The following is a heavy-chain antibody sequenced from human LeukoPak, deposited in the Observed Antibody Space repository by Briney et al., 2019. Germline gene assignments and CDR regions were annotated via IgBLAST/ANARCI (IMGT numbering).Heavy chain of an antibody. Sequence: ASVKVSCKASGYTFTGYYMHWVRQAPGQGLEWMGWINPNSGGTNYAQKFQGRVTMTTDTSTSTAYMELRSLRSDDTAVYYCARLAVAGPYYFDYWGQGTLVTVSS. CDR3: ARLAVAGPYYFDY. CDR2: INPNSGGT. D-gene: IGHD6-19*01. CDR1: GYTFTGYY. V-gene: IGHV1-2*02. J-gene: IGHJ4*02.